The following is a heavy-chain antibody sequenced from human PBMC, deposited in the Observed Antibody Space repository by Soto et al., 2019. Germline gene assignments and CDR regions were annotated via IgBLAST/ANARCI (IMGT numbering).Heavy chain of an antibody. D-gene: IGHD3-3*01. V-gene: IGHV4-59*01. CDR1: GGYISSYD. Sequence: SETLSLTCTVSGGYISSYDWSWIRQPPGKGLEWIGYIYYSGSTNYNPSLKSRVTISVDTSKNQFSLKLSSVTAADTAVYYCARGGSDFWSGPVDYWGQGTLVTVSS. J-gene: IGHJ4*02. CDR3: ARGGSDFWSGPVDY. CDR2: IYYSGST.